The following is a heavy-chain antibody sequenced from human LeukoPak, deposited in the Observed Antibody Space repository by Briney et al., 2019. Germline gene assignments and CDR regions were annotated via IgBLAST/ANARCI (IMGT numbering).Heavy chain of an antibody. V-gene: IGHV3-23*01. CDR3: ARAGYCSGSSCSEDFDY. J-gene: IGHJ4*02. CDR1: GFTFSSYA. D-gene: IGHD2-8*02. Sequence: AGGSLRLSCAASGFTFSSYAMSWVRQAPGKGLEWVSAISGSGGSTYYADSVKGRFTISRDNSKNTLYLQMNSLRAEDTALYYCARAGYCSGSSCSEDFDYWGQGTLVTVSS. CDR2: ISGSGGST.